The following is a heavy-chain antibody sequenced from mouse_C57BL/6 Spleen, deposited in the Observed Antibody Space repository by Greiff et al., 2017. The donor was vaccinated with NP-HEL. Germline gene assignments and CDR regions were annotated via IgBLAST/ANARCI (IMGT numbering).Heavy chain of an antibody. D-gene: IGHD2-3*01. CDR1: GYTFTSYG. Sequence: VQLVESGAELARPGASVKLSCKASGYTFTSYGISWVKQRTGQGLEWIGEIYPRSGNTYYNEKFKGKATLTADKSSSTAYMELRSLTSEDSAVYFCARLGDGYPFAYWGQGTLVTVSA. CDR3: ARLGDGYPFAY. V-gene: IGHV1-81*01. CDR2: IYPRSGNT. J-gene: IGHJ3*01.